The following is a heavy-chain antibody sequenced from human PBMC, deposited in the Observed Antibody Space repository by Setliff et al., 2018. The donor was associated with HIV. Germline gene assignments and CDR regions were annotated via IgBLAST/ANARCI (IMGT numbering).Heavy chain of an antibody. CDR3: AREGGQGYSGSGSFYHRNFDL. Sequence: SETLSLTCAVYGGSLSGYYWSWVRQSPGRGLEWIGEINQSGNTNFNPSLKSRLIVSVDTSKSQFSLKLTSVTAADTALYYCAREGGQGYSGSGSFYHRNFDLWGRGTLVTVSS. V-gene: IGHV4-34*01. D-gene: IGHD3-10*01. CDR1: GGSLSGYY. J-gene: IGHJ2*01. CDR2: INQSGNT.